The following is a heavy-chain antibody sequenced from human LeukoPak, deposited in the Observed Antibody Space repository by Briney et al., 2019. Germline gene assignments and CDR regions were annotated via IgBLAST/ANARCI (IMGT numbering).Heavy chain of an antibody. D-gene: IGHD1-26*01. CDR3: ATAGVGTFDY. Sequence: SETLSLTCTVSGGSISSSYYYWVWIRQPPGKGLEWIGSIYYSGSTYYNPSLKSRVTISVDTSKNQFSLKLSSVTAADTAVYYCATAGVGTFDYWGQGTLVTVSS. J-gene: IGHJ4*02. CDR1: GGSISSSYYY. V-gene: IGHV4-39*07. CDR2: IYYSGST.